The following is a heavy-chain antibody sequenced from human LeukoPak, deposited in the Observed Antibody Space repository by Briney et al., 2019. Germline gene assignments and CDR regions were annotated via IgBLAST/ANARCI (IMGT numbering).Heavy chain of an antibody. J-gene: IGHJ4*02. CDR1: GFRFSTYW. CDR2: IKQDGSEK. Sequence: GGSLRLSCAASGFRFSTYWMSWVRQAPGKGLEWVANIKQDGSEKYYVDSVKGRFTISRDNAKNSVFLQMNSLRAEDAAVYYCAREVTPYCWGQGTLVTVSS. D-gene: IGHD4-23*01. V-gene: IGHV3-7*01. CDR3: AREVTPYC.